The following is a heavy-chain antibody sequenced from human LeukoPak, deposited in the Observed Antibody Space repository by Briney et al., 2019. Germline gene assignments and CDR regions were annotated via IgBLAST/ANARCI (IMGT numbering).Heavy chain of an antibody. CDR3: ARGHYGSGTGTYSH. D-gene: IGHD3-10*01. CDR2: IYYTGGT. Sequence: SETLSLTCAVYGGSFSGYYWSWIRQPPGKGLEWIGYIYYTGGTNYNPSLKSRVTISVDTSKNQFSLTLSSVTAADTAVYYCARGHYGSGTGTYSHWGQGTLVTVSS. V-gene: IGHV4-59*01. CDR1: GGSFSGYY. J-gene: IGHJ4*02.